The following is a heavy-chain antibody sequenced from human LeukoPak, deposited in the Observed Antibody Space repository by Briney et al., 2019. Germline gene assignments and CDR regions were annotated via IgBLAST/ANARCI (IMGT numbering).Heavy chain of an antibody. Sequence: GGSLRLSCAASGFTFSSYSMNWVRQAPGKGLEWVSYIEYGSSSIYYADSVKGRFTISRDNAKNSLYLQMSSLRAEDTAVYYCAIRKSGNAIDYWGQGTLVTVSS. CDR1: GFTFSSYS. CDR3: AIRKSGNAIDY. D-gene: IGHD5-12*01. J-gene: IGHJ4*02. V-gene: IGHV3-48*01. CDR2: IEYGSSSI.